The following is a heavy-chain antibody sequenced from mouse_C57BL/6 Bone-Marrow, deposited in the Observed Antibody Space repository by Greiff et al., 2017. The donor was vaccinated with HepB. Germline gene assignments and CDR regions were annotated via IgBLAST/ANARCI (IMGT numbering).Heavy chain of an antibody. J-gene: IGHJ3*01. CDR2: ISYDGSN. Sequence: DVQLQESGPGLVKPSQSLSLTCSVTGYSITSGYYWNWIRQFPGNKLEWMGYISYDGSNNYNPSLKNRISITRDTSKNQFFLKLNSVTTEDTATYYCARGGYYRFAYWGQGTLVTVSA. V-gene: IGHV3-6*01. CDR3: ARGGYYRFAY. CDR1: GYSITSGYY. D-gene: IGHD2-12*01.